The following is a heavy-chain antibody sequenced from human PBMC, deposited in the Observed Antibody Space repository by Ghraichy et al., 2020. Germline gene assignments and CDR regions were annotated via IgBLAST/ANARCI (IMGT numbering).Heavy chain of an antibody. Sequence: GGSLRLSCSASGFIFSAYTIHWVRQAPGKGLEYVSAISSDGRSTYYADSVKGRFTLSRDNSKNTVHLQMSSLRADDTAVYHCVKDLTSGTWALGYWGQGSLVIVSS. CDR3: VKDLTSGTWALGY. CDR2: ISSDGRST. V-gene: IGHV3-64D*06. CDR1: GFIFSAYT. D-gene: IGHD1-26*01. J-gene: IGHJ4*02.